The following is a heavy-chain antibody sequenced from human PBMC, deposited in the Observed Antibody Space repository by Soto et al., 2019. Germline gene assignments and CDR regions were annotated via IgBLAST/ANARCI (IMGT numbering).Heavy chain of an antibody. V-gene: IGHV1-69*13. CDR1: GGTFSSYA. CDR3: ARATMVRGVIITVGYYYSYAMDV. Sequence: SVKVSCKASGGTFSSYAISWVRQAPGQGLEWMGGIIPIFGTANYAQKFQGRVTITADESTSTAYMELSSLRSEDTAVYYCARATMVRGVIITVGYYYSYAMDVWGQGPTVTVSS. CDR2: IIPIFGTA. D-gene: IGHD3-10*01. J-gene: IGHJ6*02.